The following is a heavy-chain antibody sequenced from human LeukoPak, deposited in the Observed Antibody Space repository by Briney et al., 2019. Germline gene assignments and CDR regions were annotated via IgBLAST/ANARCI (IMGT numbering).Heavy chain of an antibody. CDR1: GFTFSSYG. J-gene: IGHJ6*03. V-gene: IGHV3-33*01. CDR2: IWYDGSNK. CDR3: ARVASSWSNYYYYYMDV. D-gene: IGHD6-13*01. Sequence: GGSLRLSCAASGFTFSSYGMHWVRQAPGKGLEWVAVIWYDGSNKYYADSVKGRFTISRDNSKNTLYLQMNSLRAEDTAVYYCARVASSWSNYYYYYMDVRGKGTTVTVSS.